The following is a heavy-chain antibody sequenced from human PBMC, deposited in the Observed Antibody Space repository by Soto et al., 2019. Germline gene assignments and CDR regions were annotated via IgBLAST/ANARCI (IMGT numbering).Heavy chain of an antibody. V-gene: IGHV4-59*12. J-gene: IGHJ5*02. D-gene: IGHD4-4*01. Sequence: SETLSLTCTVSGGSISSYYWSWIRQHPGKGLEWIGYIYSSGSTNYNPSLKSRVTISRDTSKNQFSLKLSSVTAADTSVYYCAREGSNFPWFDPWGQGTLVTVSS. CDR1: GGSISSYY. CDR3: AREGSNFPWFDP. CDR2: IYSSGST.